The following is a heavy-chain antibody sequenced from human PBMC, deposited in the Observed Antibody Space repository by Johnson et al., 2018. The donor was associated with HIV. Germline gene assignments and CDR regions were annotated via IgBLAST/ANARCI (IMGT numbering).Heavy chain of an antibody. J-gene: IGHJ3*02. CDR1: GVTFSNTW. CDR2: IKSKTDGGTT. CDR3: TTGRYSSSADAFDI. D-gene: IGHD6-13*01. Sequence: AAGGVTFSNTWMSWVRQAPGKGLEWVGRIKSKTDGGTTDYAAPVKGRFTISRDDSKNTLFLRMNSLKTEDTAVYYCTTGRYSSSADAFDIWGQGTMVTVSS. V-gene: IGHV3-15*01.